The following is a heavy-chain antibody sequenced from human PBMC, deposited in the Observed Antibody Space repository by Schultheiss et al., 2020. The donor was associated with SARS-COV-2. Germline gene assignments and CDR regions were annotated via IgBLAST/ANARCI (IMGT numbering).Heavy chain of an antibody. V-gene: IGHV4-34*01. D-gene: IGHD6-13*01. CDR1: GGSFSGYY. CDR2: IYYSGST. J-gene: IGHJ5*02. Sequence: SETLSLTCVLYGGSFSGYYWSWIRQPPGKGLEWIGYIYYSGSTNYNPSLKSRVTISVDTSKNQFSLKLSSVTAADTAVYYCARGSSSWYWFDPWGQGTLVTVSS. CDR3: ARGSSSWYWFDP.